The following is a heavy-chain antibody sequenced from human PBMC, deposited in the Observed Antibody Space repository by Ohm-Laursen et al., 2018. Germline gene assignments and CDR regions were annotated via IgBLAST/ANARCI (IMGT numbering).Heavy chain of an antibody. V-gene: IGHV4-39*07. CDR1: GGSISTNNWF. Sequence: SHTLSLTCIVSGGSISTNNWFWAWTRQPPGKGLEWIGSIYYSGCTYYNPSLRSRVTMSVDTSKNQFSLKLSSVTAVDTAVYYCVTILTGTWYAFDIWGQGTMVTVSS. D-gene: IGHD3-9*01. J-gene: IGHJ3*02. CDR2: IYYSGCT. CDR3: VTILTGTWYAFDI.